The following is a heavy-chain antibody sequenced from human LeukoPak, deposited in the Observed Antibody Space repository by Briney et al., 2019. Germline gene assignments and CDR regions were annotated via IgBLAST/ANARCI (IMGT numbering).Heavy chain of an antibody. D-gene: IGHD3-9*01. CDR2: ISPNSGGT. J-gene: IGHJ3*02. CDR1: GYTFTGYY. CDR3: ARDRDYDILTGYSTDAFDI. V-gene: IGHV1-2*06. Sequence: ASVKVSCKASGYTFTGYYMHWVRQAPGQGLEWMGRISPNSGGTNYAQKFQGRVTMTRDTSISTAYMELSRLRSDDTAVYYCARDRDYDILTGYSTDAFDIWGQGTMVTVSS.